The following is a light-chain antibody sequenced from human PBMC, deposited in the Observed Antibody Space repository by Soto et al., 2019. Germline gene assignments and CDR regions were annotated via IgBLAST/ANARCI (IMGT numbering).Light chain of an antibody. CDR3: CSYAGSCTNV. CDR1: SSHVGGYNF. Sequence: QSALTQPRSVSGSPGQSVTISCTGTSSHVGGYNFVSWYQQHPGKAPKLMIYDVTKRPSGVPDRFSGSKSGNTASLTISGLLAEDEADYYCCSYAGSCTNVFRAGTKLTVL. V-gene: IGLV2-11*01. CDR2: DVT. J-gene: IGLJ1*01.